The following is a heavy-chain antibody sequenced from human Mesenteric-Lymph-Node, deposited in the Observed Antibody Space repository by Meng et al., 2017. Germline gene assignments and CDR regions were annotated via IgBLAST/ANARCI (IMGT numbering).Heavy chain of an antibody. CDR2: IIPIFGTA. CDR1: GYTFTGYY. CDR3: ATRDVVVVAATLYYYYGMDV. J-gene: IGHJ6*02. V-gene: IGHV1-69*06. Sequence: SVKVSCKASGYTFTGYYMHWVRQAPGQGLEWMGGIIPIFGTANYAQKFQGRVTITADKSTSTAYMELSSLRSEDTAVYYCATRDVVVVAATLYYYYGMDVWGQGTTVTVSS. D-gene: IGHD2-15*01.